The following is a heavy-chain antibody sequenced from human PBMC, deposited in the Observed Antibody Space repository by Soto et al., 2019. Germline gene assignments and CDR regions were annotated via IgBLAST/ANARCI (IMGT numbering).Heavy chain of an antibody. D-gene: IGHD6-19*01. CDR2: INPSGGT. J-gene: IGHJ4*02. V-gene: IGHV4-34*01. Sequence: QVQLQQWGAGLLKPSETLSLTCGVYGGSLSGYYWNWIRQPPGKGLEWIGEINPSGGTNYNPSLKSRVTISADTSKNQFSLKMSSVTAADTAVYYCARVRASSGQRDLDFWGQGTLVTVAS. CDR1: GGSLSGYY. CDR3: ARVRASSGQRDLDF.